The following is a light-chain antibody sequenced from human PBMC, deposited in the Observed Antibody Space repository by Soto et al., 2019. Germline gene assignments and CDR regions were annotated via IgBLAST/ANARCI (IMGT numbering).Light chain of an antibody. Sequence: QLVLTQSPSASASLGASVKLTCTLSSGHISYAIAWHQQQPEKGPRYLMKLKSDGSHSKGDDIPDRFSGSSSGAERYLTISSLQSEDEADYYCQTWGTGIQVFGGGTKLTVL. CDR3: QTWGTGIQV. J-gene: IGLJ3*02. V-gene: IGLV4-69*01. CDR1: SGHISYA. CDR2: LKSDGSH.